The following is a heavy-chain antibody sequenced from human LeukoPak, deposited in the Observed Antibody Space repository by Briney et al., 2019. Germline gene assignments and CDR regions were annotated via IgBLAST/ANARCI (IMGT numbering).Heavy chain of an antibody. Sequence: SETLSLNCTVSGGSISSYYWSWIRQPPGKGLEWIGYIYYSGSTNYNPSLKSRVTISVDTSKNQFSLKLSSVTAADTAVYYCARDKYQLPAGIDPWGQGTLVTVSS. CDR2: IYYSGST. J-gene: IGHJ5*02. CDR3: ARDKYQLPAGIDP. D-gene: IGHD2-2*01. CDR1: GGSISSYY. V-gene: IGHV4-59*01.